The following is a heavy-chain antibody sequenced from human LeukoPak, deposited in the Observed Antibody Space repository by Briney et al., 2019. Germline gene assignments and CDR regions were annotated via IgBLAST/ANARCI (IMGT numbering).Heavy chain of an antibody. CDR1: GYSFNIYE. CDR3: SRGPRFDP. Sequence: ASVKVSCKTSGYSFNIYEMNWVRQATGQGLEWMGWVNPNSGDTDYAQKFQGRVIMTTNTSISTAYMELSGLRLEDTAVYYCSRGPRFDPWGQGTQVTVSS. CDR2: VNPNSGDT. J-gene: IGHJ5*02. V-gene: IGHV1-8*01.